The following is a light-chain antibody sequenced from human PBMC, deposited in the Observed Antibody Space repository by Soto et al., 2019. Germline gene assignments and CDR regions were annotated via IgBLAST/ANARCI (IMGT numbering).Light chain of an antibody. Sequence: EIVITQSTATLSVSPGEGATLSCRASHSVDSNLAWYQQKPGQAPRLLIYGASTRPTGIPARFSGSGSGTDFTLTISSLQSEDFAVYYCQQYDKWPLTFGGGTKVDIK. CDR3: QQYDKWPLT. CDR1: HSVDSN. J-gene: IGKJ4*01. CDR2: GAS. V-gene: IGKV3D-15*01.